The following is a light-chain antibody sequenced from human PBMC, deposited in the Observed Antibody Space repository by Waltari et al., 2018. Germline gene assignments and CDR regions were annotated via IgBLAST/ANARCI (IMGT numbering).Light chain of an antibody. CDR2: GAS. V-gene: IGKV3-15*01. CDR3: QQYNSWLWT. Sequence: EIVLTQSPATLSVSPGERATVSCRASQSVSSNLAWYQQKPGQAPRLLMYGASTRATGTTVRFSGSGSGTEFTLTISSLQSEDFAVYYCQQYNSWLWTFGQGTKVEIK. CDR1: QSVSSN. J-gene: IGKJ1*01.